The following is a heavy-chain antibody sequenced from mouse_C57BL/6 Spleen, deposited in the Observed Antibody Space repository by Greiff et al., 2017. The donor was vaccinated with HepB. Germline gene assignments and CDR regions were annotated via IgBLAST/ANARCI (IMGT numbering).Heavy chain of an antibody. CDR3: ARGTITTVVATDAMDY. Sequence: VQRVESGAELMKPGASVKLSCKATGYTFTGYWIEWVKQRPGHGLEWIGEILPGSGSTNYNEKFKGKATFTADTSSNTAYMQLSSLTTEDSAIYYCARGTITTVVATDAMDYWGQGTSVTVSS. CDR2: ILPGSGST. V-gene: IGHV1-9*01. D-gene: IGHD1-1*01. J-gene: IGHJ4*01. CDR1: GYTFTGYW.